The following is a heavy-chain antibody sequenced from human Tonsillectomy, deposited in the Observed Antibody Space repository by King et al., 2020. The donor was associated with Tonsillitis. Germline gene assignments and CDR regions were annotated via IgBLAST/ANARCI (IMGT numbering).Heavy chain of an antibody. CDR2: IRYDGSNE. CDR3: AKDWSPVISSSGDHYGMDV. J-gene: IGHJ6*02. Sequence: QLVQSGGGVVQPGGSLRLSCAASGFTFSTYGMHWVRQAPGKGLEWVAFIRYDGSNENYIDSVKGRFTISRDISKNTLYLQMNSLRAEDTAVFYCAKDWSPVISSSGDHYGMDVWGPGTTVTVSS. V-gene: IGHV3-30*02. D-gene: IGHD6-6*01. CDR1: GFTFSTYG.